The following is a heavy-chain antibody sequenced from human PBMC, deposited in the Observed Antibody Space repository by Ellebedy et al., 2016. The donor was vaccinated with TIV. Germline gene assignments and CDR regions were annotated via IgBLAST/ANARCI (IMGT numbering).Heavy chain of an antibody. D-gene: IGHD4-17*01. CDR2: ISSSSSTI. Sequence: GGSLRLSXAASGFTFSSYSMNWVRQAPGKGLEWVSYISSSSSTIYYADSVKDRFTISRDNAKNSLYLQMNSLRAEDTAVYYCARTTSYYYYGMDVWGQGTTVTVSS. J-gene: IGHJ6*02. V-gene: IGHV3-48*04. CDR1: GFTFSSYS. CDR3: ARTTSYYYYGMDV.